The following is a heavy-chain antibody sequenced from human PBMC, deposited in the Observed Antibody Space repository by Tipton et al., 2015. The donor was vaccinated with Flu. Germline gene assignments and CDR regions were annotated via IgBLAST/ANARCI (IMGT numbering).Heavy chain of an antibody. CDR2: ISSSGSTI. D-gene: IGHD3-22*01. CDR3: ARDGYYDSSGYYYLYYYYYGMDV. V-gene: IGHV3-11*04. CDR1: GGSISSGSYY. J-gene: IGHJ6*02. Sequence: LSLTCTVSGGSISSGSYYWSWIRQPAGKGLEWVSYISSSGSTIYYADSVKGRFTISRDNAKNSLYLQMNSLRAEDTAVYYCARDGYYDSSGYYYLYYYYYGMDVWGQGTTVTVSS.